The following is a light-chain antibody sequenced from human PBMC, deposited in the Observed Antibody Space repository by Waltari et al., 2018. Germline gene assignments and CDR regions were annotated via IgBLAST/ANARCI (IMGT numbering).Light chain of an antibody. V-gene: IGKV1D-13*01. CDR3: QQFHNYPWT. Sequence: AIQLTQSPSSLSASVGDTITITCRASQGVTTYLAWLQQKPGRAPKVLIYEASTLESGIPARFSGRGSGTDFTLTISSLQPEDFATYYCQQFHNYPWTFGQGTKVEIK. CDR2: EAS. J-gene: IGKJ1*01. CDR1: QGVTTY.